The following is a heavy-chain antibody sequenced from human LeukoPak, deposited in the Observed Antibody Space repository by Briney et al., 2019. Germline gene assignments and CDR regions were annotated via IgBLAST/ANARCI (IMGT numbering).Heavy chain of an antibody. D-gene: IGHD6-19*01. Sequence: SETLSLTCTVSGGSISSYYWSWIRQPPGKGLEWIGYIYYSGSTNYNPSLKSRVTISVDTSKNQFSLKLSSVTAADTAVYYCARENSGWRGNDAFDVWGQGTMVTVSS. CDR3: ARENSGWRGNDAFDV. CDR1: GGSISSYY. V-gene: IGHV4-59*01. J-gene: IGHJ3*01. CDR2: IYYSGST.